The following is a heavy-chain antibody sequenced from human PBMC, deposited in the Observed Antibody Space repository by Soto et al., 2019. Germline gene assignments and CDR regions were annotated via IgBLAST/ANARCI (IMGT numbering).Heavy chain of an antibody. V-gene: IGHV3-64D*06. CDR3: GVDTAMVASYYYGMDV. D-gene: IGHD5-18*01. J-gene: IGHJ6*02. CDR1: GFTFSSYA. Sequence: EVQLVESGGGLVQPGGSLRLSCSASGFTFSSYAMHWVRQAPGKGLEYVSAISSNGGSTYYADSVKGRFTISRDNSKNTLYLQMSSLRAEDTAVYYCGVDTAMVASYYYGMDVWGQGTTVTVSS. CDR2: ISSNGGST.